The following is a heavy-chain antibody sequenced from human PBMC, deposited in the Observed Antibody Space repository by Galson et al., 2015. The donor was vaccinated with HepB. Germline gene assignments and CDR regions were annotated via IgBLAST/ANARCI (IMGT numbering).Heavy chain of an antibody. CDR2: ISYDGSNK. D-gene: IGHD2-15*01. V-gene: IGHV3-30*18. CDR3: AKDGGCSGRSCYFLDY. J-gene: IGHJ4*02. Sequence: SLRLSCAASGFTFSSYGMHWVRQAPGKGLEWVAVISYDGSNKYYADSVKGRFTISRDNSKNTLYLQMNSLRAEDTAVYYCAKDGGCSGRSCYFLDYWDQGTLVTVSS. CDR1: GFTFSSYG.